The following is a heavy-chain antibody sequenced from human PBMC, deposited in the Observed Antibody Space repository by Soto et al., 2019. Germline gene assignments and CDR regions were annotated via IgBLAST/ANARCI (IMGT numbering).Heavy chain of an antibody. CDR1: GFTFSSYT. J-gene: IGHJ4*02. CDR2: ISSPGTYM. Sequence: EVQLVESGGGLVKPGGSLRLSCTASGFTFSSYTMSWVRQAPGKGLEWVSYISSPGTYMVYAASVKGRCTISRDNAKNSVYLHLSSLLAQDSAVYYCRREEYGDWGQGTLVPVSS. V-gene: IGHV3-21*01. D-gene: IGHD1-26*01. CDR3: RREEYGD.